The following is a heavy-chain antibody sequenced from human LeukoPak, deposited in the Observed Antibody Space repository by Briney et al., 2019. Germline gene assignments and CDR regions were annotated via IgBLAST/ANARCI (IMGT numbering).Heavy chain of an antibody. V-gene: IGHV3-23*01. Sequence: GGTLRLSCAASGFTFSSYGMTWVRQAPGKGLEWVSTINTSGDSTYYADPVKGRFTISRDNSKNTLFLQMNSLRAEDTAVYYCAKGSGDWIGDAFDIWGQGTMVTVSS. CDR1: GFTFSSYG. D-gene: IGHD2-21*02. J-gene: IGHJ3*02. CDR3: AKGSGDWIGDAFDI. CDR2: INTSGDST.